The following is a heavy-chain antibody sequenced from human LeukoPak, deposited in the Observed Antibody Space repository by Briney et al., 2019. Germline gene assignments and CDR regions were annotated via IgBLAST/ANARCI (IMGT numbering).Heavy chain of an antibody. CDR1: GFTFSSYW. Sequence: PGGSLRLSCAASGFTFSSYWMNWVRQAPGKGLEWLANIRQDGNEKHYVDSVKGRFTMSRDNAKNSLYLQMNSLRAEDTAVYYCVRDVSGSSYGDYWVQGTLVTVSS. CDR2: IRQDGNEK. D-gene: IGHD5-18*01. V-gene: IGHV3-7*01. CDR3: VRDVSGSSYGDY. J-gene: IGHJ4*02.